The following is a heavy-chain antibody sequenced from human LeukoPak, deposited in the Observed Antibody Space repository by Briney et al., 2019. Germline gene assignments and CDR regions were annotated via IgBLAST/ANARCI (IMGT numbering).Heavy chain of an antibody. V-gene: IGHV3-53*01. J-gene: IGHJ3*02. D-gene: IGHD1-7*01. CDR2: IYSDGST. CDR3: ARDRHRYRGTNGDGDVFDI. Sequence: PGGALLLSCAASGFNVSSNYISWGRPAPGKGVEGGSIIYSDGSTFHADSVKGRFTMSRDNSKNTLDLQMNSLRADDTAVYFCARDRHRYRGTNGDGDVFDIWGQGTMVTVTS. CDR1: GFNVSSNY.